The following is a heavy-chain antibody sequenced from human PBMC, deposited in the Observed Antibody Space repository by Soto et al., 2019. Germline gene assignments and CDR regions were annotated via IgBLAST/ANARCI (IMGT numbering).Heavy chain of an antibody. V-gene: IGHV4-31*03. CDR3: ARVTSPPFSIVATAGDAFDI. CDR1: GGSISSGGYY. Sequence: QVQLQESGPGLVKPSQTLSLTCTVSGGSISSGGYYWSWIRQHPGKGLEWIGYIYYSGSTYYNPYLKSRGTISVDTAKNQFSLKLSSVPAADTAVYYCARVTSPPFSIVATAGDAFDIWGQGTMVTVSS. D-gene: IGHD5-12*01. CDR2: IYYSGST. J-gene: IGHJ3*02.